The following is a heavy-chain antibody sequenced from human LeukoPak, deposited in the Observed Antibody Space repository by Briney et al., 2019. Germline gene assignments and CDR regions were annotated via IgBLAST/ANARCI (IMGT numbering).Heavy chain of an antibody. CDR3: ARSYSSGWYHPFDY. CDR1: GGSIRSYY. J-gene: IGHJ4*02. Sequence: PSETLSLTCTVSGGSIRSYYWSWIRQPPGKGLEWSGYIYYSGSTVYNPSLKSRVTISVDTSKNQFSLRLSSVTAADTAIYYCARSYSSGWYHPFDYWGQGTLVTVSS. V-gene: IGHV4-59*01. D-gene: IGHD6-19*01. CDR2: IYYSGST.